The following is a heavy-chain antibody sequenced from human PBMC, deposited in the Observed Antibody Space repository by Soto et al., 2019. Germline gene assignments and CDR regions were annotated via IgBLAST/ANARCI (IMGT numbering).Heavy chain of an antibody. V-gene: IGHV4-4*07. J-gene: IGHJ5*02. CDR2: MYTSGST. CDR1: GGSINSYY. CDR3: ARVGMIGSVLGSWFDP. Sequence: SETLSLTCTVSGGSINSYYWSWIRQPAGKALEWIGRMYTSGSTDYNPSLKSRVTMSLDTSKNQFSLTLSSVTAADTAVYYCARVGMIGSVLGSWFDPWGQGTLVTVS. D-gene: IGHD3-9*01.